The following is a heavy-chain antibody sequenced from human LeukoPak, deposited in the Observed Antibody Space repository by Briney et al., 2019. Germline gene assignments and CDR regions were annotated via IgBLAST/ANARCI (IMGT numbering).Heavy chain of an antibody. CDR1: GFTFSSYG. V-gene: IGHV3-30*03. CDR3: ARDPAKFWSGHDY. Sequence: PGGSLRLSCTASGFTFSSYGMHWVRQAPGKGLEWVAVISYDGSNKYYADSVKVRFTISRDNSKNTLYVQMNSLRAEDTAVYYCARDPAKFWSGHDYWGQGTLVTVSS. CDR2: ISYDGSNK. J-gene: IGHJ4*02. D-gene: IGHD3-3*01.